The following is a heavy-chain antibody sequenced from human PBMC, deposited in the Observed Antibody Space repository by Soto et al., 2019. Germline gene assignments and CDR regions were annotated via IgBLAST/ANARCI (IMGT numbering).Heavy chain of an antibody. D-gene: IGHD4-17*01. CDR1: GGSISSGGYY. Sequence: PSETLSLTCTVSGGSISSGGYYWSWIRQHPGKGLEWIGYIYNSGSTYYKPSLKSRVTISVDTSKNQFSLKLSSVTAADTAVYYCATSWGMTTVISFDYWGQGTLVTVSS. CDR3: ATSWGMTTVISFDY. V-gene: IGHV4-31*03. CDR2: IYNSGST. J-gene: IGHJ4*02.